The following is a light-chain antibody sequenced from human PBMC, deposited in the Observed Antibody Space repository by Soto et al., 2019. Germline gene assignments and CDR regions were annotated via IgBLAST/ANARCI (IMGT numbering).Light chain of an antibody. CDR2: AAS. J-gene: IGKJ3*01. CDR3: QQSYSTPFT. Sequence: DIQMTQSPSSLSASVGDRVTITCQASQDISNYLNWYQQKPGKPPKLLIYAASSLQSGVASRFSGSGSGTDFTLTISSLQPEDFATYYCQQSYSTPFTFGPGTKVDIK. CDR1: QDISNY. V-gene: IGKV1-39*01.